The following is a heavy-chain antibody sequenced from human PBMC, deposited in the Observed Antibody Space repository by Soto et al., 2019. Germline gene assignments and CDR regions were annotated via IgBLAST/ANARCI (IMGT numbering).Heavy chain of an antibody. Sequence: QVQLQESGPGLVKPSETLSLTCTVSGGSISSYYWSWIRQPPGKGLEWIGYIYYSGSTNYNPSLKSRVTISVDTSKNQFSLKLSSVTAADTDVYYWARTDPSGYYGMDVWGQGTTVTVSS. CDR1: GGSISSYY. CDR3: ARTDPSGYYGMDV. V-gene: IGHV4-59*01. D-gene: IGHD3-10*01. CDR2: IYYSGST. J-gene: IGHJ6*02.